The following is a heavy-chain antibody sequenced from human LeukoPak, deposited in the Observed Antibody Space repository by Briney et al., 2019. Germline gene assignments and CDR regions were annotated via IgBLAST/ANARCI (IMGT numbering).Heavy chain of an antibody. CDR2: INSDGSST. CDR3: ARAYMVSWFDP. J-gene: IGHJ5*02. V-gene: IGHV3-74*01. D-gene: IGHD5-18*01. Sequence: PGGSLRLSCAASGFTFSSYWMHWVRQAPGKGLVWVSRINSDGSSTSYADSVKGRFTISRDNAKNTLYLQMNSLRAEDTAVYYCARAYMVSWFDPWGQGTLVTVSS. CDR1: GFTFSSYW.